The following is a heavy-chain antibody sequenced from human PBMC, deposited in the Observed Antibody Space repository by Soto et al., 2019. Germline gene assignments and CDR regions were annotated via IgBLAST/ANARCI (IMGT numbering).Heavy chain of an antibody. CDR1: GDSVTSGNYY. CDR3: ARTPVDTSMIYWLDP. Sequence: SETLSLTCTVSGDSVTSGNYYWSWIRQPPGKGLEWIGYIYYSGNTNYSPSLKSRVTMSLDRSNNQFSLNLRSVTAADTAVYYCARTPVDTSMIYWLDPWGQGIMVTVSS. D-gene: IGHD5-18*01. V-gene: IGHV4-61*01. CDR2: IYYSGNT. J-gene: IGHJ5*01.